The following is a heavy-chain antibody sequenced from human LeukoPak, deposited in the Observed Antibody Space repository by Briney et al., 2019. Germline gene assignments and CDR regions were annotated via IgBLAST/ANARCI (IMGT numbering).Heavy chain of an antibody. Sequence: GESLKISCKGSGYSFTSYWIGWVRQMPGKGLEWMGIIYPGDSDTRYSPSFQGQVTISADKSISTAYLQWSSLKASDTAMYYCARHELGNYDFWSGREFDYWGQGTLVTVSS. CDR1: GYSFTSYW. D-gene: IGHD3-3*01. CDR2: IYPGDSDT. J-gene: IGHJ4*02. CDR3: ARHELGNYDFWSGREFDY. V-gene: IGHV5-51*01.